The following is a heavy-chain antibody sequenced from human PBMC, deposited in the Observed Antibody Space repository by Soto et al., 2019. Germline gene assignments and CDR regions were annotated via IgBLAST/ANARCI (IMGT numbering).Heavy chain of an antibody. J-gene: IGHJ4*02. CDR3: ARERNYYDSSGYYRVLDY. CDR1: GGTFSSYA. D-gene: IGHD3-22*01. V-gene: IGHV1-69*13. CDR2: IIPIFGTA. Sequence: SVKFSCKASGGTFSSYAISWVRQAPGQGLEWMGGIIPIFGTANYAQKFQGRVTITADESTSTAYMELSSLRSEDTAVYYCARERNYYDSSGYYRVLDYWGQGTLVTVSS.